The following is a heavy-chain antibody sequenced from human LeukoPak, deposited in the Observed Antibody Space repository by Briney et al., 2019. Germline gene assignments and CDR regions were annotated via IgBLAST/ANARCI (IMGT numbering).Heavy chain of an antibody. V-gene: IGHV4-59*01. J-gene: IGHJ5*02. CDR3: ARAPATIAVAAPNWFDP. CDR2: IYYSGST. CDR1: GGSISGYY. D-gene: IGHD6-19*01. Sequence: SETLSLTCTVSGGSISGYYWSWIRQPPGKGLEWTAYIYYSGSTNYNPSLKSRVTISVDTSKNQFSLKLNSVAAADTAVYYCARAPATIAVAAPNWFDPWGQGTLVTVSS.